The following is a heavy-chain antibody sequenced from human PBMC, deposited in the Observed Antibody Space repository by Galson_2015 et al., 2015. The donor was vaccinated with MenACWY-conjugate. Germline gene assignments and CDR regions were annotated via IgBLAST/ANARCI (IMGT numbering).Heavy chain of an antibody. CDR1: GFTFSNYA. D-gene: IGHD5-12*01. V-gene: IGHV3-11*05. CDR3: ARATREVDY. J-gene: IGHJ4*02. CDR2: ISRSSSYT. Sequence: SLRLSCAASGFTFSNYAMSWVRQAPGKGLEWVAYISRSSSYTNYADFVKGRFTISRDDAKNSLYLQMNSLRVEDTAVYYCARATREVDYWGQGTLVTVSS.